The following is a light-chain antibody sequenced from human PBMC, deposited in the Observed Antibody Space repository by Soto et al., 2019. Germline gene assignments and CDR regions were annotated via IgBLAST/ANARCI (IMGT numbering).Light chain of an antibody. CDR2: DAS. Sequence: DIQMTQSPSSLSASVGDRLTITCRASQSVTTWLAWYQQKPGKAPKLLIYDASSLESGVPSRFSGSGSGTEFTLTISSLQPDDFATYYCQQYYGYAVTFGQGTKVDIK. CDR3: QQYYGYAVT. J-gene: IGKJ1*01. CDR1: QSVTTW. V-gene: IGKV1-5*01.